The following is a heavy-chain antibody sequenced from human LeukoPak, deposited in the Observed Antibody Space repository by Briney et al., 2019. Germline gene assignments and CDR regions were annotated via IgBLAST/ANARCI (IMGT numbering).Heavy chain of an antibody. V-gene: IGHV1-46*01. J-gene: IGHJ5*02. D-gene: IGHD2-21*01. CDR2: ISPSGAST. Sequence: ASVKVSCKSFGYTFTSNYMHWVRQAPGQGPEWMGVISPSGASTTYAQTFQGRVTLTRDMSTSTDYLELSSLRSADTAVYYCARDNSVRDEAGLVSPWGQGTLVTVSS. CDR3: ARDNSVRDEAGLVSP. CDR1: GYTFTSNY.